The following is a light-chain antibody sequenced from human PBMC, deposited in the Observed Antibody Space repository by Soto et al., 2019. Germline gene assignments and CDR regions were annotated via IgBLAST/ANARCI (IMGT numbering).Light chain of an antibody. CDR3: QQYNNYWT. J-gene: IGKJ1*01. V-gene: IGKV1-5*03. CDR2: KAS. CDR1: QSIGTW. Sequence: DIQMTQSPSTLSASVGDRVTITCRASQSIGTWLAWYQQKPGKAPKLLICKASSLQVGVPSRFSGSGSGPEFTLTISSLQPEDFATYYCQQYNNYWTFGPGTKVEIK.